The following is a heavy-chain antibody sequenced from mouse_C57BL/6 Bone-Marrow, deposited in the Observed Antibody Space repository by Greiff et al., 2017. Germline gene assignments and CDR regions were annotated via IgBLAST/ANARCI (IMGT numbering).Heavy chain of an antibody. V-gene: IGHV5-15*01. CDR3: ARHGGSERFAY. CDR2: ISNLAYSI. Sequence: EVMLVESGGGLVQPGGSLKLSCAASGFTFSDYGMAWVRQAPRKGPEWVAFISNLAYSIYYADTVTGRFTISRENAKNTLYLAMSSLRSEDTAMYYCARHGGSERFAYWGQGTLVTVSA. D-gene: IGHD3-2*02. CDR1: GFTFSDYG. J-gene: IGHJ3*01.